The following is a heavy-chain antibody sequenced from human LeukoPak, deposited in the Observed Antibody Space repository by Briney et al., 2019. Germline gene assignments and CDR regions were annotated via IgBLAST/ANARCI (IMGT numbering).Heavy chain of an antibody. Sequence: GGCLRLSCAASGFTFSSYAMSWVRQAPGKGREGVSAISGSGGSTYYADSVKGRFTISRDNSKNTLYLQMNSLRAEDTAVYYCAKEHTVIVVVNWFDPWGQGTLVTVSS. CDR1: GFTFSSYA. J-gene: IGHJ5*02. V-gene: IGHV3-23*01. CDR3: AKEHTVIVVVNWFDP. CDR2: ISGSGGST. D-gene: IGHD3-22*01.